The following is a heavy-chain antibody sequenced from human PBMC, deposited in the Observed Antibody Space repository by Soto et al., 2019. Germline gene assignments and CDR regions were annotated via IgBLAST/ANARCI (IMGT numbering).Heavy chain of an antibody. CDR3: AREGLVIADFDY. J-gene: IGHJ4*02. CDR1: GFTFSSYA. Sequence: QVQLVESGGGVVQPGRSLRLSCAASGFTFSSYAMHWVRQAPGKGLEWVAVISYDGSNKYYADSVKGRFTISRDKSKNTLYLQMNSLRAEDTAVYYCAREGLVIADFDYWGQGTLVTVSS. CDR2: ISYDGSNK. D-gene: IGHD3-9*01. V-gene: IGHV3-30-3*01.